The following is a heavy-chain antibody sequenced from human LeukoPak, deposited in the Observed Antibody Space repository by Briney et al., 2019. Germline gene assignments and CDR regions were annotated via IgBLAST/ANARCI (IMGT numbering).Heavy chain of an antibody. V-gene: IGHV4-59*01. CDR1: GGSISSYY. J-gene: IGHJ4*02. CDR3: ARDPTDHDYGDYGGDY. Sequence: SETLSLTCTVSGGSISSYYWSWIRQPPGKGLEWIGYTYYSGSTNYNPSLKSRVTISVDTSKNQFSLKLSSVTAADTAVYYCARDPTDHDYGDYGGDYWGQGTLVTVSS. D-gene: IGHD4-17*01. CDR2: TYYSGST.